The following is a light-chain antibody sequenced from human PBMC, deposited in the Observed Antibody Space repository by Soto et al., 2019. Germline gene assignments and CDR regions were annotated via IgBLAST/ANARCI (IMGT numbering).Light chain of an antibody. CDR1: QGINYY. CDR2: GAS. CDR3: HQYSRYPRT. V-gene: IGKV1-8*01. Sequence: AIRLAQSPASLSAFKGDRVTITCRASQGINYYLAWYQQKPGGAPELLIYGASTLQSGVPSRFSGSGSGTEFTLTISRLESEDFATYYCHQYSRYPRTFGQGTKVDI. J-gene: IGKJ1*01.